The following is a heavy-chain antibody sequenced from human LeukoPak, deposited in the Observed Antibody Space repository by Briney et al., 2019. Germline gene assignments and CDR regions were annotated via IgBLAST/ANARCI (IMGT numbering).Heavy chain of an antibody. CDR1: GYTFTGYY. D-gene: IGHD2-2*01. CDR2: INPNSGGT. CDR3: ARENRGGYCSSTSCYYFDY. Sequence: GASVKVSCKASGYTFTGYYMHWVRQAPGQGLEWMGRINPNSGGTNYAQKFQGRVTMTRDTSISTAYMELRSLRSDDTAVYYCARENRGGYCSSTSCYYFDYWGQGTLVTVSS. V-gene: IGHV1-2*06. J-gene: IGHJ4*02.